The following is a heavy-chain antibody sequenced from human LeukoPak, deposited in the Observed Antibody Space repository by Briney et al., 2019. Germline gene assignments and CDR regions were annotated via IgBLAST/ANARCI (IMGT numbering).Heavy chain of an antibody. CDR1: GGSISNGGY. D-gene: IGHD3-9*01. CDR3: ARDLDGYTRYDY. Sequence: SETLSLTCTVSGGSISNGGYWSWIRQLPGKGLEWIGYIYYSGTTYYNPSLKSRVSISVDTSKNQFSLKLSSVTVADTAVYYCARDLDGYTRYDYWGQGTLVTVSS. V-gene: IGHV4-31*03. CDR2: IYYSGTT. J-gene: IGHJ4*02.